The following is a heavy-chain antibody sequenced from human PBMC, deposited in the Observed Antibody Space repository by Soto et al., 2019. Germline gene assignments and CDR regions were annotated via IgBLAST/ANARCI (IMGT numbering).Heavy chain of an antibody. J-gene: IGHJ4*02. CDR3: ARANEAPAGLMYYFDY. V-gene: IGHV3-23*01. Sequence: PGGSLRLSCAASGFTFSSYAISWVRQAPGKGLEWVSAISGSGGSTYYADSVKGRFTISRDNPKNTLYLQMNSLRAEDTAVYYCARANEAPAGLMYYFDYWGQGTLVTVSS. CDR2: ISGSGGST. CDR1: GFTFSSYA. D-gene: IGHD6-13*01.